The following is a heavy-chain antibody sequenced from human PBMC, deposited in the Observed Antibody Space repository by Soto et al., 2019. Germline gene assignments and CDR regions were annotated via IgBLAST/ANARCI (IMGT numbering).Heavy chain of an antibody. J-gene: IGHJ4*02. Sequence: VQLVESGGGLVQPGESLRLSCVVSGFNFRAYSMNWVRQAPGKGLEWISYISSTSTTLYYADSVKGRFTISRDTDQKSLFLQMTSLRAEDTAVYYCVRDSGDYPDYWGQGTQVTVSS. CDR2: ISSTSTTL. CDR1: GFNFRAYS. D-gene: IGHD4-17*01. CDR3: VRDSGDYPDY. V-gene: IGHV3-48*01.